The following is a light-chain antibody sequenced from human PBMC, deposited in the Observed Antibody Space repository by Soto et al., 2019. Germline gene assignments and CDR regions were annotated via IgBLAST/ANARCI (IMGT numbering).Light chain of an antibody. CDR2: AAS. CDR3: QQYGSSGT. Sequence: ELVLTQSPGTLSLSPGERATLSCRASQVVSANYVAWYQQKPGQAPRLLIYAASSRATGIPDRFSGSGSGTDFTLTISRLEPEDFAVYYCQQYGSSGTFGQGTKVDIK. V-gene: IGKV3-20*01. CDR1: QVVSANY. J-gene: IGKJ1*01.